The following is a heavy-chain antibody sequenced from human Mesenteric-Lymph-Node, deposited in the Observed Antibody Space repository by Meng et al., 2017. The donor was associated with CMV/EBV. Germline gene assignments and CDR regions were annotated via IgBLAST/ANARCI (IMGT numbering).Heavy chain of an antibody. CDR1: GFTFSNYW. V-gene: IGHV3-74*01. Sequence: GRSLKISCAASGFTFSNYWMHWARQAPGKGLVWVSRINTDGTTTSYADSVKGRFTISRDNAKNSLYLQMNSLRAEDTAVYYCARDRRVLRFLEWLFDAFDIWGQGTMVTVSS. CDR3: ARDRRVLRFLEWLFDAFDI. CDR2: INTDGTTT. D-gene: IGHD3-3*01. J-gene: IGHJ3*02.